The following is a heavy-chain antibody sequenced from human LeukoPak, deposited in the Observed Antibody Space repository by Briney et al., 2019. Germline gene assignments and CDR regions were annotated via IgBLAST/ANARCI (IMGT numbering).Heavy chain of an antibody. CDR2: IKQEGSEK. CDR1: GFIFSSHW. J-gene: IGHJ4*02. D-gene: IGHD6-19*01. CDR3: ARCSGWYGGNFDY. V-gene: IGHV3-7*01. Sequence: GGSLRLSCAASGFIFSSHWMSWVRQAPGKGLEWVAKIKQEGSEKYYADSVKGRFTISRDNAKNSLYLQMNSLRAEDTAVYYCARCSGWYGGNFDYWGQGTLVTVSS.